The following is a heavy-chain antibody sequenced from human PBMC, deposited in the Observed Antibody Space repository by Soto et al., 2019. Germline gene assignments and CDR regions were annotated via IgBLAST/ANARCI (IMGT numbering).Heavy chain of an antibody. V-gene: IGHV4-61*01. CDR2: IYYSGST. J-gene: IGHJ4*02. CDR3: ARAGDNSGYSDY. D-gene: IGHD3-22*01. CDR1: GGSVSSGSYY. Sequence: PSETLSLTCTVSGGSVSSGSYYWSWIRQPPGKGLEWIGYIYYSGSTNYNPSLKSRVTISVDTSKNQFSLKLTSVTAADTAVYYCARAGDNSGYSDYWGQGTLVTVSS.